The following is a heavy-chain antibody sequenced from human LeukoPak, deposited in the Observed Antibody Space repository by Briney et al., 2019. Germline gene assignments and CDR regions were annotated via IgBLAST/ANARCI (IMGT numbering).Heavy chain of an antibody. V-gene: IGHV1-46*01. J-gene: IGHJ4*02. D-gene: IGHD5-18*01. CDR2: INPGGGST. CDR1: GYTFTSYY. Sequence: ASVKVSCKASGYTFTSYYMHWVRQAPGQGLEWMGIINPGGGSTSYAQKFQGRVTMTTDTSTSTVYMELSSLRSEDTAVYYCARETVDGAAMASWNFDYWGQGTLVTVSS. CDR3: ARETVDGAAMASWNFDY.